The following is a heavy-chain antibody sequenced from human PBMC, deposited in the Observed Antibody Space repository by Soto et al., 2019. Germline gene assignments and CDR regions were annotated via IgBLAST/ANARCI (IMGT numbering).Heavy chain of an antibody. CDR1: GFTFSSYW. Sequence: HPGGSLRLSCAASGFTFSSYWMHWVCQAPGKGLVWVSRINSDGSSTSYADSVKGRFTISRDNAKNTLYLQMNSLRAEDTAVYYCARGSSVLLWYGRPYYFDYWGQGTLVTVSS. CDR3: ARGSSVLLWYGRPYYFDY. CDR2: INSDGSST. V-gene: IGHV3-74*01. J-gene: IGHJ4*02. D-gene: IGHD3-10*01.